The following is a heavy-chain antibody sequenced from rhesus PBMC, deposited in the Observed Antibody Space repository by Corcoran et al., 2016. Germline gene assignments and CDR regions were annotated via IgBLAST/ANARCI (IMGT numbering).Heavy chain of an antibody. Sequence: QVQLQESGPGLVKPSETLSLTCAVSGYSISSGYYLGLIRQPPGKGLEWIGSIYGRGGGNYRKPSHKSRVTLAVDTSKNQFSLKLSSVTAADTAVYYCATITRMITGYACDYWGQGVLVTVSS. CDR3: ATITRMITGYACDY. CDR1: GYSISSGYY. V-gene: IGHV4S14*01. CDR2: IYGRGGGN. J-gene: IGHJ4*01. D-gene: IGHD3-9*01.